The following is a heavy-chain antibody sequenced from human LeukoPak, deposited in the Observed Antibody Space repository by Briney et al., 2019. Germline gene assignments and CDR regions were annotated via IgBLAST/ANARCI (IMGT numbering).Heavy chain of an antibody. D-gene: IGHD6-13*01. V-gene: IGHV1-46*01. J-gene: IGHJ4*02. CDR1: GYTFTNYA. CDR2: INPSGGST. CDR3: ATGIGQQLVQSFDY. Sequence: GASVKVSCKASGYTFTNYAMNWVRQAPGQGLEWMGIINPSGGSTSYAQKFQGRVTMTRDTSTSTVYMELSSLRSEDTAVYYCATGIGQQLVQSFDYWGQGTLVTVSS.